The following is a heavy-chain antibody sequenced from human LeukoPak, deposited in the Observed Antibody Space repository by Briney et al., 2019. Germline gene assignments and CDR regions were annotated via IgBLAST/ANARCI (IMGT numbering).Heavy chain of an antibody. Sequence: GGSLRLSCAASGFTVSSNYMSWVRQAPGKGLEWVSVIYSGGSTYYADSVKGRFTISRDNSKNTLYLQMNSLRAEDTAVYYCAKDIYGTTVTTGGFDYWGQGTLVTVSS. V-gene: IGHV3-53*05. CDR3: AKDIYGTTVTTGGFDY. CDR1: GFTVSSNY. J-gene: IGHJ4*02. D-gene: IGHD4-17*01. CDR2: IYSGGST.